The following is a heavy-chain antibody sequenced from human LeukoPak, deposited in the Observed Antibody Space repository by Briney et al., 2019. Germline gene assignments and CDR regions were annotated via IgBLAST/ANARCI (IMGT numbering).Heavy chain of an antibody. Sequence: ASVKVSCKASGYTFTSYYMHWVRQAPGQGLEWMGIINPSGGSTSYAQKFQGRVTMTTDTSTSTAYMELRSLRSDDTAVYYCARSYCGGDCYFGIDYWGQGTLVTVSS. D-gene: IGHD2-21*02. V-gene: IGHV1-46*01. CDR1: GYTFTSYY. J-gene: IGHJ4*02. CDR3: ARSYCGGDCYFGIDY. CDR2: INPSGGST.